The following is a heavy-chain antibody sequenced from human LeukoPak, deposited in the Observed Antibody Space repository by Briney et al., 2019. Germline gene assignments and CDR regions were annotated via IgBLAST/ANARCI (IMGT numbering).Heavy chain of an antibody. V-gene: IGHV3-23*01. Sequence: GGPLRLSCAASGFTFSSYAMSWVRQAPGKGLEWVSAISGSGGSTYYADSVKGRFTISRDNSKNTLYLQMNSLRAEDTAVYYCANRDTAMGEGAFDIWGQGTMVTVSS. D-gene: IGHD5-18*01. CDR3: ANRDTAMGEGAFDI. J-gene: IGHJ3*02. CDR1: GFTFSSYA. CDR2: ISGSGGST.